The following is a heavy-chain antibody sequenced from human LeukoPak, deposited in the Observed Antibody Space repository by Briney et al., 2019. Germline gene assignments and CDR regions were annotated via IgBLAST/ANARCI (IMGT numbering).Heavy chain of an antibody. Sequence: PGGSLRLSCAASGFTFSSYDMHWVRQATGKGLEWVSAIGTAGDPYYPGSVKGRFTISRENAKNSLYLRMNSLRAGDTAVYYCARAVPDILTGSGAFDIWGQGTMVTVSS. V-gene: IGHV3-13*05. J-gene: IGHJ3*02. D-gene: IGHD3-9*01. CDR2: IGTAGDP. CDR3: ARAVPDILTGSGAFDI. CDR1: GFTFSSYD.